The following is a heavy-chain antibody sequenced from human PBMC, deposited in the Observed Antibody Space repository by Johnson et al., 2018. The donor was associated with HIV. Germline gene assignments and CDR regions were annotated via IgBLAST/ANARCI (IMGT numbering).Heavy chain of an antibody. CDR3: ARGRGGDPIAFDI. V-gene: IGHV3-74*02. CDR2: INSDGSST. CDR1: GFTFSSYW. J-gene: IGHJ3*02. Sequence: VESGGGLVQPGGSLRLSCAASGFTFSSYWMHWVRQAPGKGLVWVSRINSDGSSTSYADSVKGRFTISRDNAKNSLYLVMKSLRDEDTALYFCARGRGGDPIAFDIWGQGTMVTVSS. D-gene: IGHD3-16*01.